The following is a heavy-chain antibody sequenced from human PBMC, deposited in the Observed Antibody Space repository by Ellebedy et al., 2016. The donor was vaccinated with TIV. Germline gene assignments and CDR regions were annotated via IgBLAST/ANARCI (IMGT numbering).Heavy chain of an antibody. Sequence: PGGSLRLSCATSGFTFDNFAMRWFRHATGKGLEWVSAITGSGDRPFYADSVKGRFTVSRDTSKKTLYLQMNSRRTEDRAIYYEAKDSGKYGWNSEYWGQGTQVTVSS. CDR2: ITGSGDRP. CDR1: GFTFDNFA. D-gene: IGHD3-10*01. J-gene: IGHJ4*02. V-gene: IGHV3-23*01. CDR3: AKDSGKYGWNSEY.